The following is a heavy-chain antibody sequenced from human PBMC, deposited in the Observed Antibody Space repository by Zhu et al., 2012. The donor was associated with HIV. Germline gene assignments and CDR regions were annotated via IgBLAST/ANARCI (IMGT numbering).Heavy chain of an antibody. D-gene: IGHD3-22*01. Sequence: QVQLQESGPGLVKPSETLSLTCTVPGGSISSYYWSWIRQPAGKGLEWIGRIYTSGSTNYNPSLKSRVTMSVDTSKNQFSLKLSSVTAADTAVYYCARGGGDSSGYYVRAPFDYWGQGTLVTVSS. CDR2: IYTSGST. V-gene: IGHV4-4*07. CDR3: ARGGGDSSGYYVRAPFDY. J-gene: IGHJ4*02. CDR1: GGSISSYY.